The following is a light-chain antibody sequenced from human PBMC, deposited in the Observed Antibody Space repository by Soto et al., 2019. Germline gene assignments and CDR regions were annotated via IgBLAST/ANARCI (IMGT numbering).Light chain of an antibody. CDR3: QQYNSFRLT. J-gene: IGKJ4*01. CDR2: DAS. V-gene: IGKV1-5*01. CDR1: QSISSW. Sequence: DIQMTQSPSTLSASVGDRVTITCRASQSISSWLAWYQQKPGKAPKLLIYDASSLESGVPSRFSGSGSGTEFTLTISSLQPDDFATYYCQQYNSFRLTFGGGTKVEIK.